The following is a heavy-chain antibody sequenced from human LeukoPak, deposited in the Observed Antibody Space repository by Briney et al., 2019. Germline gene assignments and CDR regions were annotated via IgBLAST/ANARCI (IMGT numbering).Heavy chain of an antibody. V-gene: IGHV4-59*01. Sequence: SETLSLTCTVSGGSISSYYWSWIRQPPGKGLEWIGYISYSGSTNYNPSLKSRVTISVGTSTSHFSLKLASVTAADTAVYYCARSTSTMTAYVYWGQGILVTVSS. D-gene: IGHD3-9*01. CDR3: ARSTSTMTAYVY. CDR2: ISYSGST. J-gene: IGHJ4*02. CDR1: GGSISSYY.